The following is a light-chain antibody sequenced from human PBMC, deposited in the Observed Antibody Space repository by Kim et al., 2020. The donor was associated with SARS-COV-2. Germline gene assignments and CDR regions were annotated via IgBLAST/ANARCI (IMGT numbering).Light chain of an antibody. CDR1: SSDVGDYNS. CDR3: SSYAPSNNLL. J-gene: IGLJ2*01. CDR2: EVS. V-gene: IGLV2-8*01. Sequence: QSALTQPPSASGSPGQSVTISCTGTSSDVGDYNSVSWYQQHPGKAPKLMIYEVSKRPSGVPDRFSGSKSGNTASLTVSGLQAEDEADYYCSSYAPSNNLLFGGGTQLTVL.